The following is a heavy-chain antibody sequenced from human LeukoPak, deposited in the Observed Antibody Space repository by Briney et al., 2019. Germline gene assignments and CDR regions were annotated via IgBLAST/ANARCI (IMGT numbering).Heavy chain of an antibody. D-gene: IGHD3-16*01. J-gene: IGHJ6*03. Sequence: GGSLRLSSAASGFTFSSYWMHWVRQAPGKGLGWVSRINSDWSSTSYADSVKGRFTISRDNAKKTLYLQMNSLRAEDTAVYYCARADVTPGESGYYYYYMDVWGKGTTVTVSS. V-gene: IGHV3-74*01. CDR1: GFTFSSYW. CDR2: INSDWSST. CDR3: ARADVTPGESGYYYYYMDV.